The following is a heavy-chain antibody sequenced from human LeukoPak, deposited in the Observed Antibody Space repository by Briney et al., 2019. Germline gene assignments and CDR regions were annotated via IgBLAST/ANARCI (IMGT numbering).Heavy chain of an antibody. Sequence: SETLSLTCTVSGGSISSYSWSWIWQPAGKGLEWIGRFYTSGSTNYNPSLKSRVTMSVDTSKNQFSLKLRSVTAADTAMYYCARDFACGSTNCGSWFDPWGQGTLVSVSS. CDR3: ARDFACGSTNCGSWFDP. CDR2: FYTSGST. V-gene: IGHV4-4*07. CDR1: GGSISSYS. D-gene: IGHD2-2*01. J-gene: IGHJ5*02.